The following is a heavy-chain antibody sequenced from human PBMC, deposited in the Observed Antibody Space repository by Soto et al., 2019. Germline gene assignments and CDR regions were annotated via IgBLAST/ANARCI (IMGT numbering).Heavy chain of an antibody. CDR2: IIPALGTT. J-gene: IGHJ2*01. D-gene: IGHD4-17*01. V-gene: IGHV1-69*08. Sequence: QDQLVQSGAEVKKPGSSVKVSCKAFGGPFSSHTFIWVRQAPGQGLEWMGRIIPALGTTTYAQKFQGRVTITADESVTTVYIELNRLRTEDTAVYYCARPDFGDYWYFDLWGRGTLVTVSS. CDR3: ARPDFGDYWYFDL. CDR1: GGPFSSHT.